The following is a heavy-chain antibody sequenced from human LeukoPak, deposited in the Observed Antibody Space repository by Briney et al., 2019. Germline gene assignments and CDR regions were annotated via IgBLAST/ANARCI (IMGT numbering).Heavy chain of an antibody. J-gene: IGHJ4*02. CDR2: IHYSGST. D-gene: IGHD3-10*01. V-gene: IGHV4-59*01. CDR1: GGSISSYY. CDR3: AAEYGSGNYYFDY. Sequence: SETLSLTCTVSGGSISSYYWSWMRQPPGKGLEWIGYIHYSGSTNYNPSLKSRVTISVDTSKNQFSLKLSSVTAADTAVYYCAAEYGSGNYYFDYWGQGTLVTVSS.